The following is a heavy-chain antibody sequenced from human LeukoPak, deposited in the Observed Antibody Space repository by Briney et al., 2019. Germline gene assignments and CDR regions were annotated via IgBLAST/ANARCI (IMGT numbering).Heavy chain of an antibody. V-gene: IGHV3-7*01. J-gene: IGHJ3*02. CDR1: GLSFSNYW. CDR2: IKQDGSEK. D-gene: IGHD3-3*01. CDR3: ASPEWLPDSIDI. Sequence: PGGSLRLSCAASGLSFSNYWMTWVRQAPGKGLEWVATIKQDGSEKYYADSVKGRFTISRDNAQNLLYLQMNSLRTEDTAVYYCASPEWLPDSIDIWGQGTMVTVSS.